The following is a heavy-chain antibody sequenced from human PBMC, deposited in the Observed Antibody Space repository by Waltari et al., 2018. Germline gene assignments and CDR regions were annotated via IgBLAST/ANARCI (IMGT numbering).Heavy chain of an antibody. D-gene: IGHD4-17*01. V-gene: IGHV4-59*01. J-gene: IGHJ5*02. Sequence: QVQLQESGPGLVKPSETLSLTCTISSGPIRRYYWTWIRQAPGKGLEWLGYTQYSRSPKYNPALKSRVTISVDTSKNQFSLKLTSLTAADTAVYYCAGGNDYGDSWEGRWFDPWGQGTLVTVSS. CDR1: SGPIRRYY. CDR2: TQYSRSP. CDR3: AGGNDYGDSWEGRWFDP.